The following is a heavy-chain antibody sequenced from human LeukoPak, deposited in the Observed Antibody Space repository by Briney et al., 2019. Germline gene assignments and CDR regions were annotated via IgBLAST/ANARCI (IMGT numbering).Heavy chain of an antibody. D-gene: IGHD3-10*01. Sequence: SETLSLTCAVYGGSFSDYYWSWIRQPPGKGLEWIGEINHSGSTNYNPSLKSRVTISVDTSKNQFSLKLSSVTAADTAVYYCARRITMVRGVDYWGQGTLVTVSS. V-gene: IGHV4-34*01. CDR3: ARRITMVRGVDY. J-gene: IGHJ4*02. CDR2: INHSGST. CDR1: GGSFSDYY.